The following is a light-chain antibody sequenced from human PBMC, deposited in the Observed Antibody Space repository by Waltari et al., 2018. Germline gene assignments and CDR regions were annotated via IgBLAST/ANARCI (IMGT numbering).Light chain of an antibody. J-gene: IGLJ2*01. CDR1: SGHSSYA. Sequence: QLVLTQPPSASASLGASVRLTCTLTSGHSSYAIAWHQQRPEKGPRYLMRLSSDGSHTKGDGIPDRFSGSSSGAERYLIISSLQSGDEADYYCQTWDTGVVFGGGTKLTVL. V-gene: IGLV4-69*01. CDR2: LSSDGSH. CDR3: QTWDTGVV.